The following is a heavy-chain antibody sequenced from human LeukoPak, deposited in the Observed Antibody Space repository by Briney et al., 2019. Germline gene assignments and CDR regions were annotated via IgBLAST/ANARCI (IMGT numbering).Heavy chain of an antibody. D-gene: IGHD4-11*01. V-gene: IGHV1-2*06. Sequence: ASVKVSCKAFGYTFTSYYIHWVRQAPGQGLEWMGRINPNSGGTNYAQKFQGRVTMTRDTSISTAYMELSRLRSDDTAVYYCARYSNSQSPFDYWGQGTLVTVSS. CDR2: INPNSGGT. CDR1: GYTFTSYY. CDR3: ARYSNSQSPFDY. J-gene: IGHJ4*02.